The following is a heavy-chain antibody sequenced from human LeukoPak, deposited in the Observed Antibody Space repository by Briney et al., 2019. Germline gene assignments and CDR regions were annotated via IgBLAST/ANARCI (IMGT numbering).Heavy chain of an antibody. D-gene: IGHD3-3*01. V-gene: IGHV4-59*01. CDR1: GGSISSYY. CDR2: IYYSGST. Sequence: SETLSLTCTVSGGSISSYYWSWIRQPPGKGLEWIGYIYYSGSTNYNPPLKSRVTISVDTSKNQFSLKLSSVTAADTAVYYCARASPWSGYSDYWGQGTLVTVSS. CDR3: ARASPWSGYSDY. J-gene: IGHJ4*02.